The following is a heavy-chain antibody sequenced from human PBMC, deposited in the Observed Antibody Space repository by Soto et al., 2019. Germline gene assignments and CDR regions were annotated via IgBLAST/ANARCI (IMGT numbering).Heavy chain of an antibody. CDR3: ATRRMGYYFDY. CDR2: IYYSGST. Sequence: SETLSLTCTVSGGSISSYYWSWIRQPPGKGLEWIGYIYYSGSTNYNPSLKSRVTISVDTSKNQFSLKLSSVTAVDTAVYYCATRRMGYYFDYWGQGTLVT. CDR1: GGSISSYY. V-gene: IGHV4-59*08. D-gene: IGHD3-16*01. J-gene: IGHJ4*02.